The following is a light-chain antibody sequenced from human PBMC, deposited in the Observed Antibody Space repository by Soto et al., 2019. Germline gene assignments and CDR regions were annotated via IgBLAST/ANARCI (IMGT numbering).Light chain of an antibody. CDR1: QGIDNY. CDR2: AAS. CDR3: QKYDSAPPS. J-gene: IGKJ4*01. V-gene: IGKV1-27*01. Sequence: DIQMTQSPSSLSASVGDRVTITCRASQGIDNYLAWYQQRPGKVPHLLIYAASSLQSGVPSRFSGSGTGTDFTLTSVIVQPEDVSTYFCQKYDSAPPSFGCGTRLQIK.